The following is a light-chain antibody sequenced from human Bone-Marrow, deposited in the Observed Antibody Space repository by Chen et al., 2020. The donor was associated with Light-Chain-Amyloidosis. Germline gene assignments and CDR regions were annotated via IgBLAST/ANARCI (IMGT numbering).Light chain of an antibody. CDR3: QSADSSGTYEVI. V-gene: IGLV3-25*03. Sequence: SYELTQPPTESVAPGQTARITCSGEDLPTKYAYWYQQKPGQAPVLVIHRDTKRPTGISGGFSGYSSGTTATLTISGVQAEDEDDYHCQSADSSGTYEVILGGGTKLTVL. CDR1: DLPTKY. CDR2: RDT. J-gene: IGLJ2*01.